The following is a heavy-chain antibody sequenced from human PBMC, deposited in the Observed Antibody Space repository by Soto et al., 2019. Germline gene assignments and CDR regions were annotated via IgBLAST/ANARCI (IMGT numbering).Heavy chain of an antibody. CDR2: IYYSGST. CDR1: GGSISSSSYY. CDR3: AILDVLRFLEWPIGYGMDV. D-gene: IGHD3-3*01. Sequence: SETLSLTCTVSGGSISSSSYYWGWIRQPPGKGLEWIGSIYYSGSTYYNPSLKSRVTISVDTSKNQFSLKLSSVTAADTAVYYCAILDVLRFLEWPIGYGMDVWGQGTTVTVSS. J-gene: IGHJ6*02. V-gene: IGHV4-39*01.